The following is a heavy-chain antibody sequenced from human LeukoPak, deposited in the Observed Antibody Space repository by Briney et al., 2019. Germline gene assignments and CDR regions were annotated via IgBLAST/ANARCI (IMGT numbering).Heavy chain of an antibody. D-gene: IGHD3-22*01. J-gene: IGHJ6*03. Sequence: GGSLRLSCAASGFTFSSYWVSWVRQAPGKGLEWVANIKQDGSEKYYVDSVKGRFTISRDNAKNSLYLQMNSLRAEDTAVYYCARVSPNSSDSPYYYYYYMDVWGKGTTVTVSS. V-gene: IGHV3-7*01. CDR1: GFTFSSYW. CDR2: IKQDGSEK. CDR3: ARVSPNSSDSPYYYYYYMDV.